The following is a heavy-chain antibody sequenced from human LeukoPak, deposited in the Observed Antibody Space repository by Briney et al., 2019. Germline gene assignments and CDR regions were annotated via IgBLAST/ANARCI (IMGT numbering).Heavy chain of an antibody. Sequence: GGSLRLSCAASGFTFDDYAMHWVRQAPGKGVEWVSGISWNSGSIGYADSVKGRFTISRDNAKNSLYLQMNSLRAEDTALYYCAKDIGNYLYYGMDVWGQGTTVTVSS. CDR2: ISWNSGSI. V-gene: IGHV3-9*01. CDR1: GFTFDDYA. CDR3: AKDIGNYLYYGMDV. J-gene: IGHJ6*02. D-gene: IGHD1-26*01.